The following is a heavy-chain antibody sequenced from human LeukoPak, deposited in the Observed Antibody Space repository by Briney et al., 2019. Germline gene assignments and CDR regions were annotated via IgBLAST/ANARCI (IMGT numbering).Heavy chain of an antibody. V-gene: IGHV1-8*01. Sequence: ASVKVSCKASGYTFTNYGINWVRQATGQGLEWMAWMNPYNGNTGFAQKFQDRVTLTRNTSISTAYMELRGLRFEDTAVYYCARGKESGIEVAGRWGQGTLVIVSS. CDR3: ARGKESGIEVAGR. J-gene: IGHJ4*02. CDR1: GYTFTNYG. D-gene: IGHD6-19*01. CDR2: MNPYNGNT.